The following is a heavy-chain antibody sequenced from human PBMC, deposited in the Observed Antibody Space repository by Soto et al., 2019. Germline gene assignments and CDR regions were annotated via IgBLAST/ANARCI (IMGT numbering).Heavy chain of an antibody. CDR2: ISAYNGNT. D-gene: IGHD1-26*01. CDR3: ARDLYPPIGSRMDV. CDR1: GYTFTSHG. V-gene: IGHV1-18*01. Sequence: ASVKVSCKASGYTFTSHGISWVRQAPGQGLEWMGWISAYNGNTNYAQKLQGRVTMTTDTSTSTAYMELRSLRSDDTAVYYCARDLYPPIGSRMDVWGQGTTVTVSS. J-gene: IGHJ6*02.